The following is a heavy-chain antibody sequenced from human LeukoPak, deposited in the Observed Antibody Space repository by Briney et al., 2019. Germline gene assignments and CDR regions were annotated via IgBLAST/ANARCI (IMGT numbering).Heavy chain of an antibody. Sequence: GGSLRLSCAASGFTFSSNWMHWFRQAPGKGLVWVSRINSDESSTTYADSVKGRFTISRDNAKNTLYLQMNSLRAEDTAVYYCARVKGELNFDYWGQGTLVTVSS. CDR1: GFTFSSNW. CDR2: INSDESST. J-gene: IGHJ4*02. D-gene: IGHD1-26*01. V-gene: IGHV3-74*01. CDR3: ARVKGELNFDY.